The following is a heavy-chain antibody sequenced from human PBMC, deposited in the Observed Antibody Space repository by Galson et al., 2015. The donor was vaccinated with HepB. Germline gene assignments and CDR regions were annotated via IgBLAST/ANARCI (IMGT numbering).Heavy chain of an antibody. D-gene: IGHD4-11*01. V-gene: IGHV3-30*18. CDR2: ISDDGSNK. J-gene: IGHJ6*02. CDR3: AKDLSRTTVTRYGMDV. Sequence: SLRLSCAASGFTFSSYGMHWVRQAPGKGLEWVAVISDDGSNKYYVDSVKGRFTISRDKSKNTLYLQMNSLRAEDTAVYYCAKDLSRTTVTRYGMDVWGQGTTVTVSS. CDR1: GFTFSSYG.